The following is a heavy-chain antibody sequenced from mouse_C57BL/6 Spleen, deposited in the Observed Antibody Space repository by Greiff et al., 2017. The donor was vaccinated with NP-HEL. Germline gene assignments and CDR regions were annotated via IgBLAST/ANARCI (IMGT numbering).Heavy chain of an antibody. CDR2: IYPRSGNT. D-gene: IGHD1-1*01. J-gene: IGHJ1*03. Sequence: VQLQQSGAELARPGASVKLSCKASGYTFTSYGISWVKQRTGQGLEWIGEIYPRSGNTYYNEKFKGKATLTADKSSSTAYMELRSLTSEDSAVYFCAKGGYYGSSHWYFDVWGTGTTVTVSS. CDR1: GYTFTSYG. CDR3: AKGGYYGSSHWYFDV. V-gene: IGHV1-81*01.